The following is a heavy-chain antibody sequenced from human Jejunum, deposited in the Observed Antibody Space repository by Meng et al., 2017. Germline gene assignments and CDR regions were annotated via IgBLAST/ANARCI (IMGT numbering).Heavy chain of an antibody. CDR3: AGGGLVRSTRGYFDY. CDR2: TYYRSKWYI. Sequence: QIQLQQSGPGLVKPSQTLSLTLAISGDSFSSNSAGWNWIRQSPSRGLEWLGRTYYRSKWYIDYAVSVKSRITINPDTSKNQFSLHLNSVTPEDTAVYYCAGGGLVRSTRGYFDYWGQGTLVTVSS. D-gene: IGHD1-26*01. J-gene: IGHJ4*02. CDR1: GDSFSSNSAG. V-gene: IGHV6-1*01.